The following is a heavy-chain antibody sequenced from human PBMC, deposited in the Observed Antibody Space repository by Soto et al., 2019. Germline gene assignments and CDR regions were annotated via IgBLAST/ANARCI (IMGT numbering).Heavy chain of an antibody. CDR1: GGTFGNTA. CDR2: IVPLFGTA. D-gene: IGHD3-3*01. Sequence: QVQLVQSGAEVKEPGSSVNVSCKTSGGTFGNTAVTWVRQVPGQGLEWIGGIVPLFGTANYAQKFRGRVMITAXXXTXXEYMDLSSLRSDDTAIYYCARDGDPGYSFWSGPLGGGRFDPGGQGTLVTVSS. CDR3: ARDGDPGYSFWSGPLGGGRFDP. J-gene: IGHJ5*02. V-gene: IGHV1-69*12.